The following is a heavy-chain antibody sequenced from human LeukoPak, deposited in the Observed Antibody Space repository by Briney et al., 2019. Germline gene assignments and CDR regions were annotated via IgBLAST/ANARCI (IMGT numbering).Heavy chain of an antibody. Sequence: GGSLKLSCAASGFTFSGSAMHWVRQASGKGLEWVGRIRSKANSYATAYAASVKGRFTISRDDSKNTAYLQMNNLKTEDTAVYYCTRPYSSGNYWGQGTLVTVSS. CDR1: GFTFSGSA. D-gene: IGHD6-19*01. CDR3: TRPYSSGNY. V-gene: IGHV3-73*01. CDR2: IRSKANSYAT. J-gene: IGHJ4*02.